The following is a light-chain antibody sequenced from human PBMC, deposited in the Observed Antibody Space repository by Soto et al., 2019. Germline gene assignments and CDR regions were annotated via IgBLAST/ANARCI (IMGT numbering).Light chain of an antibody. CDR3: QVWDSGTAHYV. CDR2: DDN. J-gene: IGLJ1*01. CDR1: NIGSKR. Sequence: SYELTQPPSVSVAPGQTANITCGGDNIGSKRVHWYQQKPGQAPVLVVYDDNDRPSGIPERISGSNSGNTATLTISRVDAGDEADYYCQVWDSGTAHYVFGTGTKVTVL. V-gene: IGLV3-21*02.